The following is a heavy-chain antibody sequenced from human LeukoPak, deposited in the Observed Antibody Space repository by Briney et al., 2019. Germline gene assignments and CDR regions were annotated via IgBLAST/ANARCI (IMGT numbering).Heavy chain of an antibody. CDR1: GFTFSSHG. D-gene: IGHD4-23*01. V-gene: IGHV3-33*01. CDR3: ARGRGADYGGNSGYFDY. CDR2: IWYDGSNK. Sequence: PGGSLRLSCAASGFTFSSHGMEWVRQAPGKGLEWVAVIWYDGSNKYYADSVKGRFTISRDNPKNTLYVQMNSLRAEDTAVYYCARGRGADYGGNSGYFDYWGQGTLVTVSS. J-gene: IGHJ4*02.